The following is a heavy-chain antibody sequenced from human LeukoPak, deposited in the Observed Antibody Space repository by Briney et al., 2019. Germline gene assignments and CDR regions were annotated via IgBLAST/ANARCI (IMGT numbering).Heavy chain of an antibody. J-gene: IGHJ4*02. Sequence: PGRSLRLSCAASGFTFRSYGMHWVRQAPGKGLEWVAFISYDGSNKYYADSLEGRFTISRDNSKNTLYLQMSSLRAEDTAVYYCARPGAPFGGVVAIDYWGQGTLVTVSS. CDR3: ARPGAPFGGVVAIDY. CDR2: ISYDGSNK. CDR1: GFTFRSYG. D-gene: IGHD3-16*02. V-gene: IGHV3-30*03.